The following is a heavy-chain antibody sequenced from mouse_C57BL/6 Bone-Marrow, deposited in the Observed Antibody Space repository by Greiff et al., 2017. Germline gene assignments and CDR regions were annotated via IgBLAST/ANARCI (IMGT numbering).Heavy chain of an antibody. D-gene: IGHD1-1*01. J-gene: IGHJ4*01. V-gene: IGHV14-3*01. Sequence: EVKLVESVAELVRPGASVKLSCTASGFNIKNTYMHWVKQRPEQGLEWIGRIDPANGNTKYAPKFQGKAPITADTSANTAYLQLSSRTSEDTAIYDCASYYYGSSPDAMDYWGQGTAVTVSS. CDR2: IDPANGNT. CDR1: GFNIKNTY. CDR3: ASYYYGSSPDAMDY.